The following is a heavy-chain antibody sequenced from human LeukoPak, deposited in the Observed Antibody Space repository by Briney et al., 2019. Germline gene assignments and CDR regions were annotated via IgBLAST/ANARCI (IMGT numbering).Heavy chain of an antibody. J-gene: IGHJ4*02. V-gene: IGHV4-39*01. CDR3: ASTRPDYYDSSGYYY. Sequence: SETLSLTCTVSGGSISRSTSYWGWMRQPPGKGMEWIGHIYYSGSTYYNPSLKSRVTISVDTSKNQFSLKLISVTAADTAVYYCASTRPDYYDSSGYYYWGQGTLVTVSS. D-gene: IGHD3-22*01. CDR2: IYYSGST. CDR1: GGSISRSTSY.